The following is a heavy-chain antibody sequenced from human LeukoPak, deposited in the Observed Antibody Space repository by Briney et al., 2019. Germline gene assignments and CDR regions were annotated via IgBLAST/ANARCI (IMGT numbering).Heavy chain of an antibody. CDR3: ACSYCSSTSCYKTGGLY. D-gene: IGHD2-2*02. Sequence: ASVKVSCKASGGTFSSYAISWVRQAPGQGPEWMGGIIPIFGTANYAQKFQGRVTITTDESTSTAYMELSSLRSEDTAVYYCACSYCSSTSCYKTGGLYWGQGTLVTVSS. J-gene: IGHJ4*02. CDR1: GGTFSSYA. V-gene: IGHV1-69*05. CDR2: IIPIFGTA.